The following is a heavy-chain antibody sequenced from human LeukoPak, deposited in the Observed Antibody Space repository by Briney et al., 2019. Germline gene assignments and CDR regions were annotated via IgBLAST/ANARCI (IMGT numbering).Heavy chain of an antibody. V-gene: IGHV3-66*01. J-gene: IGHJ3*02. CDR3: ARGRAGVSGDTFDI. CDR1: GFTLSSYA. CDR2: IYSGGST. Sequence: GGSLRLSCAASGFTLSSYAMSWVRQAPGKGLEWVSVIYSGGSTYYEDSVKGRFTISRDNSKNTLYLQMNSLRAEDTAVFYCARGRAGVSGDTFDIWGQGTMVTVSS. D-gene: IGHD3-3*01.